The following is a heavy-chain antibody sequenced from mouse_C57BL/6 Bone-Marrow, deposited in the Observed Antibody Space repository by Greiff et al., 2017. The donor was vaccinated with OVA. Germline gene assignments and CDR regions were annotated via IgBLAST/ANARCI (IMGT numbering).Heavy chain of an antibody. D-gene: IGHD2-1*01. J-gene: IGHJ4*01. CDR3: ARHGCYGNLYAMDY. Sequence: VQLQQSGAELVKPGASVKLSCKASGYTFTEYTIHWVKQRSGQGLEWIGWFYHGRGRRKDKEKVKDKATLTADKSSSTVYMELSRLTSEDSAVYFCARHGCYGNLYAMDYWGQGTSVTVSS. CDR2: FYHGRGRR. CDR1: GYTFTEYT. V-gene: IGHV1-62-2*01.